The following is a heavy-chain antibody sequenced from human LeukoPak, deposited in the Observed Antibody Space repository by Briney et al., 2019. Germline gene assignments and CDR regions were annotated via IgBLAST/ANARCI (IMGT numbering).Heavy chain of an antibody. V-gene: IGHV4-59*01. CDR1: GGSISSYY. CDR3: ARSPRSYYYDSSGCSYYFDY. CDR2: IYYSGST. J-gene: IGHJ4*02. D-gene: IGHD3-22*01. Sequence: SETLSLTCTVSGGSISSYYWSWIRQPPGKGLEWIGYIYYSGSTNYNPSLKSRVTISVDTSKNQFSLKLSSVTAADTAVYYCARSPRSYYYDSSGCSYYFDYWGQGTLVTVSS.